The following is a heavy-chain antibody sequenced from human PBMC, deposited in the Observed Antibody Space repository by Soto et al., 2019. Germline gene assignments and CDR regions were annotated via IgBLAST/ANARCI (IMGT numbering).Heavy chain of an antibody. V-gene: IGHV1-18*01. Sequence: ASVNVSCKASGYTFTRYGISWVRQAPGQRLEWKGWISAYNGNTNYAQKLQGRVTMTTDTSTSTAHMELRSLRSDDTAVYYCARGVGYYGSGSYYNADYYGMDVWGQGTTVTVSS. J-gene: IGHJ6*02. CDR1: GYTFTRYG. D-gene: IGHD3-10*01. CDR2: ISAYNGNT. CDR3: ARGVGYYGSGSYYNADYYGMDV.